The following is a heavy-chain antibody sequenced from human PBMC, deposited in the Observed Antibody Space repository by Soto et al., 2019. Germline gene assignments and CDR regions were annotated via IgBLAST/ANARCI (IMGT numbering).Heavy chain of an antibody. CDR3: ARHPRSSGLGYYYMEV. CDR1: GGSISSSSYY. V-gene: IGHV4-39*01. D-gene: IGHD6-25*01. Sequence: SETLSLTCTVSGGSISSSSYYWGWIRQPPGKGLEWIGSIYYSGSTYYNPSLKSRVTISVDTSKNQFSLKLSSVTAADTAVYYCARHPRSSGLGYYYMEVWGKGTTVTV. J-gene: IGHJ6*03. CDR2: IYYSGST.